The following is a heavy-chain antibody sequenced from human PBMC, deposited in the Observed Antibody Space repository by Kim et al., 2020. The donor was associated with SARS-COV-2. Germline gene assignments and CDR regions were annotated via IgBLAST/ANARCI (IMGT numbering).Heavy chain of an antibody. CDR3: AKGGDRDSSGWTRYFDS. Sequence: GGSLRLSCAASGFSFSTYAMGWVRQAPGKGLEWVSTISDSGGGRYYADSVKGRFTISRDNSKNTLSLQMNSLRGEDTAVYYCAKGGDRDSSGWTRYFDSWGQGTQVTVSS. J-gene: IGHJ4*02. CDR2: ISDSGGGR. CDR1: GFSFSTYA. V-gene: IGHV3-23*01. D-gene: IGHD6-19*01.